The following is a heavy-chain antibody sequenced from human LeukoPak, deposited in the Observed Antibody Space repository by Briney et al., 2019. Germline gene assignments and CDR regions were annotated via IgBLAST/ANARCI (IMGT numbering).Heavy chain of an antibody. Sequence: GGSLRLSCAASGFTFSSYGMHWVRQAPGKGLEWVAVIWYDGSNKYYADSVKGRFTISRDNSKNTLYLQMNSLRAEDTAVYYCARETASVRGPSGNAFDIWGQGTMVTVSS. J-gene: IGHJ3*02. D-gene: IGHD3-10*01. CDR2: IWYDGSNK. V-gene: IGHV3-33*01. CDR3: ARETASVRGPSGNAFDI. CDR1: GFTFSSYG.